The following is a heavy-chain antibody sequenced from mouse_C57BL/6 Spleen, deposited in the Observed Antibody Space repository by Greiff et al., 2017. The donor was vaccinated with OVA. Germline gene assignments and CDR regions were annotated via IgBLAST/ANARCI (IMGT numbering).Heavy chain of an antibody. CDR2: IDPSDSYT. CDR1: GYTFTSYW. D-gene: IGHD3-3*01. Sequence: QVQLQQPGAELVRPGTSVKLSCKASGYTFTSYWMHWVKQRPGQGLEWIGVIDPSDSYTNYNQKFKGKATLTVDTSSSTAYMQLSSLTSEDSAVYYGARGPGTFYFDYWGQGTTLTVSS. J-gene: IGHJ2*01. CDR3: ARGPGTFYFDY. V-gene: IGHV1-59*01.